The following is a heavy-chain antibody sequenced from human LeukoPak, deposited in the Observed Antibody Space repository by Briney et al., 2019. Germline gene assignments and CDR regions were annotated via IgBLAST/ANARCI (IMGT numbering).Heavy chain of an antibody. CDR3: AKQQLVRCFDY. J-gene: IGHJ4*02. CDR2: IFYSGST. Sequence: SETLSLTCTVSGGSITSSSYYWGWISQPPRKGLEWIGSIFYSGSTYYNPSLKSRVTISVDTSKTQFSLKLSSVTAADTAVYYCAKQQLVRCFDYWGQGTLVTVSS. CDR1: GGSITSSSYY. D-gene: IGHD6-13*01. V-gene: IGHV4-39*01.